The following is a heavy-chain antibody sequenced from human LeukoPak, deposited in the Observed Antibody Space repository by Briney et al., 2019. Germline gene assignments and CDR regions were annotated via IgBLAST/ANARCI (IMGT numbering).Heavy chain of an antibody. V-gene: IGHV1-18*01. CDR3: ARGSRIAVAVTRLDY. Sequence: ASVKVSCKASGYTFTSYGISWVRQAPGQGLEWMGWISAYNGNTNYAQKLQGRVTMTTDTSTSTAYMELRSLRSDDTAVYYCARGSRIAVAVTRLDYWGQGTLVTVSS. CDR2: ISAYNGNT. J-gene: IGHJ4*02. D-gene: IGHD6-19*01. CDR1: GYTFTSYG.